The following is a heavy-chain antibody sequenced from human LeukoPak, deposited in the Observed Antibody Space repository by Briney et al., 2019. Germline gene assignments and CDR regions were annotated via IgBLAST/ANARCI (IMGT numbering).Heavy chain of an antibody. Sequence: SETLSLTCAVYGGSFSGYYWSWIRQPPGKGLEWIGEINHSGSTNYNPSLKSRVTISVDTSKNQFSLKLSSVTAADTAVYYCARGGYYYDSSGYYSFDYWGQGTLVTVSS. CDR3: ARGGYYYDSSGYYSFDY. CDR1: GGSFSGYY. J-gene: IGHJ4*02. CDR2: INHSGST. D-gene: IGHD3-22*01. V-gene: IGHV4-34*01.